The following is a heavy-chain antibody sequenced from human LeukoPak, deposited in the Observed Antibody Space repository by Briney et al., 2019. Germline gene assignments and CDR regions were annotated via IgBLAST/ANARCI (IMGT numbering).Heavy chain of an antibody. D-gene: IGHD6-19*01. CDR3: ASLAVAGDPFDY. CDR1: GYTFTGFY. Sequence: ASVKVSCKASGYTFTGFYMHWVRQAPGQGLEWMGWINPNSGGTNYAQKFQGRVTMTRDTSISTAYMELSRLRSDDTAVYYCASLAVAGDPFDYWGQGTLVTVSS. V-gene: IGHV1-2*02. J-gene: IGHJ4*02. CDR2: INPNSGGT.